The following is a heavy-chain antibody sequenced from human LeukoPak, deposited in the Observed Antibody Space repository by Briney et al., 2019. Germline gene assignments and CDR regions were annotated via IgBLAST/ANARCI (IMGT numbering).Heavy chain of an antibody. Sequence: GGSLRLSCAASGFTFSSYGMHWVRQAPGKGLEWVAFIRYDGSNKYYADSVKGRFTISRDNSKNTLYLQMNRLRDEDTAVYYCAKVFQHDYGYFDYWGQGTLVTVSS. CDR2: IRYDGSNK. D-gene: IGHD4-17*01. CDR1: GFTFSSYG. J-gene: IGHJ4*02. CDR3: AKVFQHDYGYFDY. V-gene: IGHV3-30*02.